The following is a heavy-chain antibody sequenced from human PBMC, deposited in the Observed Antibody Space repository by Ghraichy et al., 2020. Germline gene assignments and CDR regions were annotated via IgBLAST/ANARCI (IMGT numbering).Heavy chain of an antibody. Sequence: SQTLSLTCTVSGGSMTHYYWSWIRQPAGKGLEWIGRIDDSGSTRYNPSLKSRVTMSIDTSTNQFSQKVNSVTAADTARYYCARGYASGGGLGLGHWGQGTLVTVSS. V-gene: IGHV4-4*07. J-gene: IGHJ4*02. CDR2: IDDSGST. CDR3: ARGYASGGGLGLGH. D-gene: IGHD3-16*01. CDR1: GGSMTHYY.